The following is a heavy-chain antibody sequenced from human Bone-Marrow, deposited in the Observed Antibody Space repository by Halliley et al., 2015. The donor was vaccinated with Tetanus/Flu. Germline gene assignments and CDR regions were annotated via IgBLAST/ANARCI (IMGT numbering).Heavy chain of an antibody. Sequence: SLRLSCVASRLTFSGYAMSWVRQAPGKGLEWVSGISGSGDSTYCADSVKGRFTISRDNSKNTLYLQMSSLRAEDTVVYHCANPTSRTAIEHFGRWGQGTLVSVSS. V-gene: IGHV3-23*01. J-gene: IGHJ4*02. CDR1: RLTFSGYA. CDR3: ANPTSRTAIEHFGR. D-gene: IGHD2-21*02. CDR2: ISGSGDST.